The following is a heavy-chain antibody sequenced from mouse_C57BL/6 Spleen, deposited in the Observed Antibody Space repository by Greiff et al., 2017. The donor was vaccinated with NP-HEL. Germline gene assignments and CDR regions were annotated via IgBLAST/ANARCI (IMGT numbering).Heavy chain of an antibody. Sequence: VQLQQSGAELLRPGASVTLSCKASGYTFTDYEMHWVKQTPVHGLEWIGAIDPETGGTAYNQKFKGKAILTADKSSSTAYMELRSLTSEDSAVYYCTPITTVVATPDYWGQGTTLTVSS. CDR3: TPITTVVATPDY. D-gene: IGHD1-1*01. J-gene: IGHJ2*01. V-gene: IGHV1-15*01. CDR1: GYTFTDYE. CDR2: IDPETGGT.